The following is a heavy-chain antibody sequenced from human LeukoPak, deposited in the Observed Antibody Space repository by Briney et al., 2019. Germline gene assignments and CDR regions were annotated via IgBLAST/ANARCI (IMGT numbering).Heavy chain of an antibody. CDR2: IKSDGSST. D-gene: IGHD5-24*01. CDR3: AKDQNFVGWGDGYTSWFDY. CDR1: GFTFSSYW. V-gene: IGHV3-74*01. J-gene: IGHJ4*02. Sequence: GGSLRLSCAASGFTFSSYWMHWVRQAPGKGLVWVSRIKSDGSSTNYADSVKGRFTISRDNSKNTLYLQMNSLRAEDTAVYYCAKDQNFVGWGDGYTSWFDYWGQGTLVTVSS.